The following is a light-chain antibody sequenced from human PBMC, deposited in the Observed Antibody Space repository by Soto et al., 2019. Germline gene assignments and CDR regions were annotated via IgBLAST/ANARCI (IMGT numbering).Light chain of an antibody. CDR1: NIGTKS. CDR2: DDS. V-gene: IGLV3-21*02. CDR3: QEWDGSSDHYV. Sequence: SYELTQPPSVSVAPGQTARITCGGNNIGTKSVHWYQQKPGQAPVLVVSDDSDRPSGIPERLSGSNSGNTATLTISRVEAGDEADYYCQEWDGSSDHYVFGTGTKLTVL. J-gene: IGLJ1*01.